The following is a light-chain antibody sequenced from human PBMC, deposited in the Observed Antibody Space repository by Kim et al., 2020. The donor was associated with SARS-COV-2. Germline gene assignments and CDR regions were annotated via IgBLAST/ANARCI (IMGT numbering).Light chain of an antibody. CDR1: SGDIGNYNL. J-gene: IGLJ7*01. V-gene: IGLV2-23*01. CDR2: EAT. Sequence: QSALSQPASMSGSPGQSITISCTGSSGDIGNYNLVSWYQQHPGKAPKLIIYEATRRPSGVSDRFSGSKSGNTASLTISGLQAEDEADYHCFSYAGRDNVVLGGGTRLTVL. CDR3: FSYAGRDNVV.